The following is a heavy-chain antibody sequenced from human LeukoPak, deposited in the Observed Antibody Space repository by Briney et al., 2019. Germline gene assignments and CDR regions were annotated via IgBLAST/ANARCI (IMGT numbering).Heavy chain of an antibody. J-gene: IGHJ6*03. CDR2: IYTSGST. Sequence: PSETLSLTCTVSGGSISSYYWSWIRQPAGKGLELIGRIYTSGSTNYNPSLKSRVTMSVDTSKNQFSLKLSSVTAADTAVYYCARQTTRGYYYYMDVWGKGTTVTVSS. V-gene: IGHV4-4*07. CDR3: ARQTTRGYYYYMDV. CDR1: GGSISSYY. D-gene: IGHD1-14*01.